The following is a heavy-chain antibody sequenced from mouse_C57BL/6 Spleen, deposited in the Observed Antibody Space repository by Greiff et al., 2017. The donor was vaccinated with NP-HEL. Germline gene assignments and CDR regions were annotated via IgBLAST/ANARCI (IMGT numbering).Heavy chain of an antibody. CDR1: GYAFSSSW. V-gene: IGHV1-82*01. D-gene: IGHD1-1*01. J-gene: IGHJ2*01. CDR2: IYPGDGDT. Sequence: QVQLQQPGPELVKPGASVKISCKASGYAFSSSWMNWVKQRPGKGLEWIGRIYPGDGDTNYNGKFKGKATLTADKSSSTAYMQLSSLTSEDSAVYFCAYGSSFDYWGQGTTLTVSS. CDR3: AYGSSFDY.